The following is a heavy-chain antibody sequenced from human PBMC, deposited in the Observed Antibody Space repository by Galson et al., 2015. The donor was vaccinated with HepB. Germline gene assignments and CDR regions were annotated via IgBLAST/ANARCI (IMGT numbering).Heavy chain of an antibody. CDR3: ARCGGRSFGYRYFDS. D-gene: IGHD5-18*01. CDR2: IDHSGDT. CDR1: GGPLRGYY. V-gene: IGHV4-34*01. Sequence: TLSLTCAVYGGPLRGYYWSWIRQSPGKGPEWIGQIDHSGDTNYNPSLKSRVSISVDTSKNQYSLKVNSVTAADTGLYYCARCGGRSFGYRYFDSWGQGTPVTVTS. J-gene: IGHJ4*02.